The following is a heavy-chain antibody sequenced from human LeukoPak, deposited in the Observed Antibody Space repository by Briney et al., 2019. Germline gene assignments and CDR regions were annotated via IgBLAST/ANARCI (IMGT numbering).Heavy chain of an antibody. CDR1: GFTFSSYS. V-gene: IGHV3-21*01. CDR2: ISSSSSYI. J-gene: IGHJ4*02. D-gene: IGHD3-9*01. CDR3: AKDRRRDDVLTGSFSD. Sequence: GGSLRLSCAASGFTFSSYSMNWVRQAPGEGLEWVSSISSSSSYIYYADSVKGRFTISRDNAKNSLYLQMNSLRAEDTAVYNCAKDRRRDDVLTGSFSDWGQGTLVTVSS.